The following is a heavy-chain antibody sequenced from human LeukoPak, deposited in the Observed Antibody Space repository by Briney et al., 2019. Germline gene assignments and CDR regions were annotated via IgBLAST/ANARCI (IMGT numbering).Heavy chain of an antibody. CDR3: AKRGVVIRVFLVGFHKGAYHFDS. V-gene: IGHV3-23*01. D-gene: IGHD3-10*01. CDR2: ISGSGGGT. J-gene: IGHJ4*02. Sequence: GGSLRLSCAVSGITLSNYGMSWVRQAPGKGLEWVAGISGSGGGTNYADSVKGRFTISRDNPKNTLYLQMNSLRAEDTAVYFCAKRGVVIRVFLVGFHKGAYHFDSWGQGALVTVSS. CDR1: GITLSNYG.